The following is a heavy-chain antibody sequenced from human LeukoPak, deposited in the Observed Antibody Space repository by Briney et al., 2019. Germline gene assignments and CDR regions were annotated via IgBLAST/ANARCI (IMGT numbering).Heavy chain of an antibody. V-gene: IGHV3-30*02. J-gene: IGHJ4*02. CDR3: AKDQDIVVVVAALDY. CDR1: GFTFSSYG. D-gene: IGHD2-15*01. CDR2: IRYDGSNK. Sequence: QSGGSPRLSCAASGFTFSSYGMHWVRRAPGKGLEWVAFIRYDGSNKYYADSVKGRFTISRDNSKNTLYLQMNSLRAEDTAVYYCAKDQDIVVVVAALDYWGQGTLVTVSS.